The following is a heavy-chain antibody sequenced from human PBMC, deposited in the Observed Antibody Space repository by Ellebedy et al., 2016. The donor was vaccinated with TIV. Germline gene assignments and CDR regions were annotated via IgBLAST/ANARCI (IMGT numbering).Heavy chain of an antibody. J-gene: IGHJ5*02. V-gene: IGHV4-39*07. Sequence: MPSETLSLTCAVSGDSIISSGYYWGWLRQSPGKGLEWIGSIYYGGSTFYNPSLKSRVTISVETSKNQFSLNLSSVTAADTAVYYCARDPALPRGRFDTWGQGTLVTVSS. CDR1: GDSIISSGYY. CDR2: IYYGGST. CDR3: ARDPALPRGRFDT.